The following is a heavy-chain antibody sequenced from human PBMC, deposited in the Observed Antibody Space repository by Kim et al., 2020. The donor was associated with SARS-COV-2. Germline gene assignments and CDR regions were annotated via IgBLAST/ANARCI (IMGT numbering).Heavy chain of an antibody. J-gene: IGHJ4*02. D-gene: IGHD6-13*01. Sequence: SVKGRFTISRDNSKNTLYLQMSSLRAEDTAVYYCVKDLISSSSSWYVSDYWGQGTLVTVSS. CDR3: VKDLISSSSSWYVSDY. V-gene: IGHV3-64D*06.